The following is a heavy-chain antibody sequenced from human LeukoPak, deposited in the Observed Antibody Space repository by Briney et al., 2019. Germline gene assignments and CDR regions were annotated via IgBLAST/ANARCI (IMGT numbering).Heavy chain of an antibody. CDR3: ARARYSSSWYLDV. CDR1: GFTFSSYD. Sequence: GGALRLSCAASGFTFSSYDMTWVRQAPGRGLEWVSSIRPSGDNTYYGDSVKGRFTISRDNSKNTLYLQMNSLRAEDTAVYYCARARYSSSWYLDVRGKGTTVTVSS. J-gene: IGHJ6*04. D-gene: IGHD6-13*01. CDR2: IRPSGDNT. V-gene: IGHV3-23*01.